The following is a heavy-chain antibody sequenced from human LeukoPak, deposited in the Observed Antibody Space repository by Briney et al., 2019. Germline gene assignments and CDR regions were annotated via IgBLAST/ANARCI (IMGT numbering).Heavy chain of an antibody. D-gene: IGHD1-1*01. Sequence: SETLSLTCTVSGGSISSYYWSWIRQPPGEGLEWIGYVYHSGSTNYNSSLKSRVTISLDTSKTQFSLRLSSVTAADTAVYYCASQLGGTTFHWGQGALVTVSS. CDR2: VYHSGST. CDR1: GGSISSYY. V-gene: IGHV4-59*01. J-gene: IGHJ4*02. CDR3: ASQLGGTTFH.